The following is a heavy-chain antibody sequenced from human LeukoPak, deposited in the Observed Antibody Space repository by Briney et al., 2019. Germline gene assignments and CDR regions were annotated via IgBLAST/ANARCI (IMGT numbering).Heavy chain of an antibody. CDR1: GFTFSSYG. Sequence: PGGSLRLSCAASGFTFSSYGMHWVRQAPGKGLEWVAFIRYDGSNKYYADSVKGRFTIPRDNSKNTLYLQMNSLRAEDTAVYYCAKDRYYYGSGSFPMDVWGKGTTVTISS. CDR3: AKDRYYYGSGSFPMDV. V-gene: IGHV3-30*02. CDR2: IRYDGSNK. D-gene: IGHD3-10*01. J-gene: IGHJ6*03.